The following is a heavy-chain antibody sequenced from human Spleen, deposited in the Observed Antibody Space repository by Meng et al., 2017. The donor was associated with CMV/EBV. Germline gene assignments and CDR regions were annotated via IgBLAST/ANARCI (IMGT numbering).Heavy chain of an antibody. CDR3: TRIDYGDYYYYYYGMDV. J-gene: IGHJ6*02. D-gene: IGHD4-17*01. Sequence: GGSLRLSCTASGFTFGDYAMSWVRQAPGKGLEWVGFIRSKAYGGTTEYAASVKGRFTISRDDSKSIAYLQMNSLKTEDTAVYYCTRIDYGDYYYYYYGMDVWGQGTTVTVSS. CDR2: IRSKAYGGTT. CDR1: GFTFGDYA. V-gene: IGHV3-49*04.